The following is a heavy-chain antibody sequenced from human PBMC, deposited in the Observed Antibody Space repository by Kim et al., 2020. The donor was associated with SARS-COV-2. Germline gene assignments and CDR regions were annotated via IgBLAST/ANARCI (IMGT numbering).Heavy chain of an antibody. CDR1: GYTFTSYA. J-gene: IGHJ6*02. CDR2: INTNTGNP. V-gene: IGHV7-4-1*02. Sequence: ASVKVSCKASGYTFTSYAMNWVRQAPGQGLEWMGWINTNTGNPTYAQGFTGRFVFSLDTSVSTAYLQISSLKAEDTAVYYCARIWIVAPTGYYYGMDVWGQGTTVTVSS. CDR3: ARIWIVAPTGYYYGMDV. D-gene: IGHD2-2*03.